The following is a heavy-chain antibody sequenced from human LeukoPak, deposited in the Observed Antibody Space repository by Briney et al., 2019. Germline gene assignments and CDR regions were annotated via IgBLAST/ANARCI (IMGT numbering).Heavy chain of an antibody. V-gene: IGHV3-21*01. J-gene: IGHJ6*02. CDR1: GFTLSSYS. CDR3: QPATSPHGMDV. Sequence: GGSLRLSCAASGFTLSSYSMNWVRQAPGKGLEWVSSISSSSSYIYYADSVKGRFTISRDNAKNSLYLQMNSLRAEDTAVYYCQPATSPHGMDVWGQGTTVTVSS. CDR2: ISSSSSYI. D-gene: IGHD5-12*01.